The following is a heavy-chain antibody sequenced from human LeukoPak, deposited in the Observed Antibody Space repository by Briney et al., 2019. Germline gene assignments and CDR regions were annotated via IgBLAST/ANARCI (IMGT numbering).Heavy chain of an antibody. CDR3: ARSAVTAV. CDR2: ISGSGSSI. J-gene: IGHJ4*02. D-gene: IGHD4-17*01. V-gene: IGHV3-48*03. Sequence: GGSLRLSCAASGFTFSSYEVNWVRQAPGKGLEWVSHISGSGSSIYYADSVKGRFTISRDNAKNSLYLQMNSLRAEDTAVYYCARSAVTAVWGQGTLVTVSS. CDR1: GFTFSSYE.